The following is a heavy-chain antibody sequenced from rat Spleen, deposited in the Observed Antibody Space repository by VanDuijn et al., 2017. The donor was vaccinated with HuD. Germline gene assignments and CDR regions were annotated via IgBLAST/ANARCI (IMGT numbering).Heavy chain of an antibody. CDR3: ARLDGFYHYVMDA. D-gene: IGHD1-12*03. J-gene: IGHJ4*01. V-gene: IGHV5-25*01. CDR1: GFTFSNYY. Sequence: EVQLVESGGGLVLPGRSMKLSCAASGFTFSNYYMAWVRQAPTKGLEWVATISTSGSRTNYPDSVKGRFTISRDNAKSSLYLQMNSLKSEDTATYYCARLDGFYHYVMDAWGQGASVTVSS. CDR2: ISTSGSRT.